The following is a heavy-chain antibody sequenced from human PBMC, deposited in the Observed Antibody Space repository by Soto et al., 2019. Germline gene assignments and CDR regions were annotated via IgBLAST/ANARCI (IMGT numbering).Heavy chain of an antibody. Sequence: QVHLVESGGGVVQPGRSLRLSCAASGFLFSRYAMHWVRQAPGKGLEWVAVMSYDGSKTYYTDSVKGRFTISRDNSKNTLYLQMSSLRAEDTAVYFCARDSDHCGSGSPSMDVWGQGTTVTVSS. CDR1: GFLFSRYA. D-gene: IGHD3-10*01. CDR3: ARDSDHCGSGSPSMDV. V-gene: IGHV3-30-3*01. J-gene: IGHJ6*02. CDR2: MSYDGSKT.